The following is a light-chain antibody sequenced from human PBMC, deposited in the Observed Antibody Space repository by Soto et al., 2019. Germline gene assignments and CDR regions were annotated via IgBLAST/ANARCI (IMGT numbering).Light chain of an antibody. V-gene: IGKV3D-15*01. Sequence: PGEMATLSCRASRSVTNNYLAWHQQKPGQTPRLLIYGASSRATGIPARFSGGGSGTEFTLTISSLQSEDFAVYYCQQYNNWLSITFGQGTRLEIK. J-gene: IGKJ5*01. CDR2: GAS. CDR1: RSVTNN. CDR3: QQYNNWLSIT.